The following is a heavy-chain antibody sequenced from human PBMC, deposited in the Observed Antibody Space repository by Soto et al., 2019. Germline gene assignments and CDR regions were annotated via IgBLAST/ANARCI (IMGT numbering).Heavy chain of an antibody. CDR2: VTGSGATT. CDR3: AKGSFTDMADFDY. CDR1: GLTFDNYA. V-gene: IGHV3-23*01. Sequence: GGSLRLSCAASGLTFDNYAMSWVRQAPGKGLEWVSTVTGSGATTYYADSVKGRFTISRDNSENTLYLQMNSLRAEDTAVYYCAKGSFTDMADFDYWGQGTLVTVSS. J-gene: IGHJ4*02. D-gene: IGHD5-18*01.